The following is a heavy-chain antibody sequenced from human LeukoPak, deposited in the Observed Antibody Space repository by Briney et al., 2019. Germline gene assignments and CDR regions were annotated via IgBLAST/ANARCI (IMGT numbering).Heavy chain of an antibody. CDR2: INHSGST. D-gene: IGHD3-22*01. Sequence: SETLSLTCAVYGGSFRGYYWSWIRQPPGKGLEWIGEINHSGSTNYNPSLKSRVTISVDTSKNQFSLKLSSVTAADTAVYYCARAPHYYDSSGYTYWGQGTLVTVPS. J-gene: IGHJ4*02. V-gene: IGHV4-34*01. CDR1: GGSFRGYY. CDR3: ARAPHYYDSSGYTY.